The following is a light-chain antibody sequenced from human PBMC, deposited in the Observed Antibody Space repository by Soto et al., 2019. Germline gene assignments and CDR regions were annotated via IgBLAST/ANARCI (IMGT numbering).Light chain of an antibody. CDR3: CSYAGSDTWV. CDR2: EVS. V-gene: IGLV2-23*02. CDR1: SSDVGNYNL. J-gene: IGLJ3*02. Sequence: QSALTQPASVSGSPGQSITISCTGTSSDVGNYNLVSWYQQHPGKAPKLMIYEVSKRPSGISNRFSGSTSGNTASLTISGLQAEDEADYYCCSYAGSDTWVFGGGTTLTVL.